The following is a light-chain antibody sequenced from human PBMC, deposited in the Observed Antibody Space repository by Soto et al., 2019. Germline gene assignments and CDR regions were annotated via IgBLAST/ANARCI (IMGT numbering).Light chain of an antibody. CDR1: SSDVGGYNY. CDR3: CSYAGSYTIWV. J-gene: IGLJ3*02. V-gene: IGLV2-11*01. Sequence: QSALTQPRSVSGSPGQSVTISCTGTSSDVGGYNYVSWYQQHPGKAPKLMIYDVSKRPSGVPDRFSGSKSGNTASLTISGLQAEDEADCYCCSYAGSYTIWVFGGGTKLTVL. CDR2: DVS.